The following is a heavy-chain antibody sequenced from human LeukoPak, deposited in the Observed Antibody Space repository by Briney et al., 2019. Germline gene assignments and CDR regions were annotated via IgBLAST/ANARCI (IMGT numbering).Heavy chain of an antibody. J-gene: IGHJ6*03. CDR2: ILYDGSNK. CDR3: ARRTGHRAYYYYYYMDV. V-gene: IGHV3-30*04. CDR1: GFTFSSYA. D-gene: IGHD3/OR15-3a*01. Sequence: GGSLRLSCAASGFTFSSYAMHWVRQAPGKGLEWVAVILYDGSNKYYADSVKGRFTISRDNSKNTPYLQMNSLRAEDTAVYYCARRTGHRAYYYYYYMDVWGKGTTVTVSS.